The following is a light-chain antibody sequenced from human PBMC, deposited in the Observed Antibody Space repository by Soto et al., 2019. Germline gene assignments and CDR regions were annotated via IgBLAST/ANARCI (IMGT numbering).Light chain of an antibody. Sequence: QSVLTQPASVSGSPGQSITISCTGTSSDVGSYNLVSWYQQHPGKAPKLMIYEVSKRPSGVSNRFSGSKPGNTASLTISGLQAEDEADYYCCSYAGSSTSVVFGGGTQLTVL. V-gene: IGLV2-23*02. CDR2: EVS. J-gene: IGLJ2*01. CDR1: SSDVGSYNL. CDR3: CSYAGSSTSVV.